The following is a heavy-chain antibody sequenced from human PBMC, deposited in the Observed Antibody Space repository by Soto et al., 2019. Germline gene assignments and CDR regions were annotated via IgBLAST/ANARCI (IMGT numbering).Heavy chain of an antibody. CDR1: GFTFDDYA. Sequence: EVQLVESGGGLVQPGRSLRLSCAASGFTFDDYAMHWVRQAPGKGLEWVSGISWNSGSIGYADAVKGRFTISSDNAKNSLYMQMNGLRAEDTALYYCAKDKGPSSSSAFGYWGQGTLVTVSS. CDR3: AKDKGPSSSSAFGY. CDR2: ISWNSGSI. V-gene: IGHV3-9*01. D-gene: IGHD6-6*01. J-gene: IGHJ4*02.